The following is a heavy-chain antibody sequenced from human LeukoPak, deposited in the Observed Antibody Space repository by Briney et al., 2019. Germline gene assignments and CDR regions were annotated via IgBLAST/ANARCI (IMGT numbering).Heavy chain of an antibody. V-gene: IGHV1-69*04. CDR1: GGTFSSYA. D-gene: IGHD1-26*01. J-gene: IGHJ5*02. Sequence: ASVKVSCKASGGTFSSYAISWVRQAPGQGLEWMGRIIPILGIANYAQKFQGRVTITADKSTSTAYMELSSLRSEDTAVYYCARDGDRHSGSNIWFDPWGQGTLVTVSS. CDR2: IIPILGIA. CDR3: ARDGDRHSGSNIWFDP.